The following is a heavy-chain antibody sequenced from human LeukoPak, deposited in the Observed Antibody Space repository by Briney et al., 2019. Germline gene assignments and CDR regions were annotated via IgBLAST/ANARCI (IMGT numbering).Heavy chain of an antibody. CDR1: GGSFSGYY. CDR2: INHSGST. D-gene: IGHD2-2*02. J-gene: IGHJ5*02. CDR3: ARGRRNIVVVPAAIRGGWFDP. V-gene: IGHV4-34*01. Sequence: SETLSLTCAVYGGSFSGYYWSWIRQPPGKGLEWIGEINHSGSTNYNPSLKSRVTMSVDTSKNQFSLKLSSVTAADTAVYYCARGRRNIVVVPAAIRGGWFDPWGQGTLVTVSS.